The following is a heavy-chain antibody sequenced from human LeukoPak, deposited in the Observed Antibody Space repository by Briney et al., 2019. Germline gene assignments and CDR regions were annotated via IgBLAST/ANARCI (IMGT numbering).Heavy chain of an antibody. J-gene: IGHJ4*02. D-gene: IGHD2-2*01. CDR3: ARVRETSSPECNY. CDR1: GYTFTDYY. CDR2: VHANSGGT. Sequence: ASVKVSCKASGYTFTDYYIHWVRQAPGQGLEWMEWVHANSGGTNYAQNFQGRVTMTRDTSISTAYLEVNILTPDDTAVYYCARVRETSSPECNYWGQGTLVTVSS. V-gene: IGHV1-2*02.